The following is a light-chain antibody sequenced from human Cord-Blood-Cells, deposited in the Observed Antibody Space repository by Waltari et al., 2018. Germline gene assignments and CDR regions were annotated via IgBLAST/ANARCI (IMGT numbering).Light chain of an antibody. V-gene: IGKV4-1*01. Sequence: DIVMTQSPDSLAVSLGERATINCKSSQGVLYSSNNKNYLAWYQQKPGQPPKLLIYWASTRESGVPDRFSGSGSGTDFTLTISSLQAEDGAVYYCQQYYSTPPTFGPGTKVDIK. CDR1: QGVLYSSNNKNY. J-gene: IGKJ3*01. CDR2: WAS. CDR3: QQYYSTPPT.